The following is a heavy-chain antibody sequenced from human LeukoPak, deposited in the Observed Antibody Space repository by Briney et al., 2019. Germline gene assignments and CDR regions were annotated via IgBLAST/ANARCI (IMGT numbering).Heavy chain of an antibody. V-gene: IGHV3-74*01. CDR1: GFTFSSYW. CDR2: INNDGSST. D-gene: IGHD2-2*01. Sequence: GGSLRLSCVVSGFTFSSYWTHWVRQAPGKGLVWVSRINNDGSSTSYADSIKGRFTIFRDNAKNTLYLQMNSLRAEDSSVYFCARHCTSSSCSDYWGQGTLVTVSS. J-gene: IGHJ4*02. CDR3: ARHCTSSSCSDY.